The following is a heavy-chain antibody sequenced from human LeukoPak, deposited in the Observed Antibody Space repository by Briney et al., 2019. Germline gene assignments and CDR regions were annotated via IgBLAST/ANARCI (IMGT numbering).Heavy chain of an antibody. CDR3: ARDLLDGSGSYLDY. J-gene: IGHJ4*02. V-gene: IGHV1-69*05. CDR1: GGTLSSYA. Sequence: SVKVSCKASGGTLSSYAISWGRQAPGQGLEWMGGIIPIFGTANYAQKFQGRVTITTDESTSTAYMELSSLRSEDTAVYYCARDLLDGSGSYLDYWGQGTLVTVSS. D-gene: IGHD3-10*01. CDR2: IIPIFGTA.